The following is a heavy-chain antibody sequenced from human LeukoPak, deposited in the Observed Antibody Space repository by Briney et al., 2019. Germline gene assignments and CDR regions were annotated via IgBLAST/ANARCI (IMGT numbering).Heavy chain of an antibody. CDR2: ISGSGGST. Sequence: GGSLRLSCAASGFIFSNYAMSWVRQAPGKGLEWVSGISGSGGSTYYADSVKGRFTISRDNSKNTLYLQMKSLRAEDTAVYYCAKGGLLWFGELFRFDPWGQGTLVTVSS. J-gene: IGHJ5*02. CDR1: GFIFSNYA. CDR3: AKGGLLWFGELFRFDP. D-gene: IGHD3-10*01. V-gene: IGHV3-23*01.